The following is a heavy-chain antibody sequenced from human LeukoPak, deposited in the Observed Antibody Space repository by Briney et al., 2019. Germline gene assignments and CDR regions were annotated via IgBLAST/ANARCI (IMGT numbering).Heavy chain of an antibody. CDR3: AKRLVCTSTHCYGFDF. J-gene: IGHJ4*02. CDR2: ISADETAT. V-gene: IGHV3-23*01. Sequence: GGSLRLSCAASGFRFSAYGMNWFRQAPGKGLEWVSSISADETATYYTDSVKGRFTISRDNSKNTMSLQMNSLRGEDTAIYYCAKRLVCTSTHCYGFDFWGQGILVTVSS. CDR1: GFRFSAYG. D-gene: IGHD2-2*01.